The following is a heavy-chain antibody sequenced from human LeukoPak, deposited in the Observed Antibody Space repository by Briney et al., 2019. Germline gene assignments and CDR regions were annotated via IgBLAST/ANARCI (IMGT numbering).Heavy chain of an antibody. V-gene: IGHV4-39*01. J-gene: IGHJ6*03. CDR2: IYYSGNT. CDR3: ARAQSTSRCTRNYYMDV. D-gene: IGHD6-13*01. CDR1: GVSLSSSNSY. Sequence: PETLSLTCTVSGVSLSSSNSYCGWIRQPPGKGLEWIGSIYYSGNTYYNASLKSQVYISIDTSKIQFSLKLSSVTAADTAVYYCARAQSTSRCTRNYYMDVWGKGTTVTVSS.